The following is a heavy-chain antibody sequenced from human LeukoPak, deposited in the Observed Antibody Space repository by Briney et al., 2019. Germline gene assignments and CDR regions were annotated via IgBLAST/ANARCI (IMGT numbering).Heavy chain of an antibody. J-gene: IGHJ6*02. CDR3: ARDKAPELDDFWSGYYYYYGMDV. V-gene: IGHV1-18*01. CDR1: GYTFTSYG. D-gene: IGHD3-3*01. Sequence: ASVKVSCKASGYTFTSYGISWVRQAPGQGLEWMGWISAYNGNTNYAQKLQGRVTMTTDTSTSTAYMELRSLRSDDTAVYYCARDKAPELDDFWSGYYYYYGMDVWGQGTTVAVPS. CDR2: ISAYNGNT.